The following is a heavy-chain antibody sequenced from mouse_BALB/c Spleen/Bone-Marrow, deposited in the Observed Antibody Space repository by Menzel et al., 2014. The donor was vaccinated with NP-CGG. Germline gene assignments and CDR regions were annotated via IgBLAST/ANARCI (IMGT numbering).Heavy chain of an antibody. V-gene: IGHV5-6-3*01. Sequence: EVKLVQSGRGLVQPGGSLQLSCAASGFTLSSYGMPGVRQTPDKRLELIASLDRTCGSIYYPDRVKGRLTISRDNAENALYLQMSSLKSEDTAMYHCASDCYGSRFAMDYWGQGTSGTVSS. D-gene: IGHD1-1*01. CDR1: GFTLSSYG. CDR2: LDRTCGSI. CDR3: ASDCYGSRFAMDY. J-gene: IGHJ4*01.